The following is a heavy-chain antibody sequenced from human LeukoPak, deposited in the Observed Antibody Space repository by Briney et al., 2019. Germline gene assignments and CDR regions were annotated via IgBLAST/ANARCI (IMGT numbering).Heavy chain of an antibody. D-gene: IGHD2/OR15-2a*01. CDR1: GFTFSSNG. Sequence: GGSLRLYCAASGFTFSSNGMSWVRQAPGKGLEWVSDISGSGVSTYYADYVKGRFTISRDNSKNTLYLQMNSLRAEDTALYFCARGAFYDYWGQGTLVTVSS. V-gene: IGHV3-23*01. J-gene: IGHJ4*02. CDR2: ISGSGVST. CDR3: ARGAFYDY.